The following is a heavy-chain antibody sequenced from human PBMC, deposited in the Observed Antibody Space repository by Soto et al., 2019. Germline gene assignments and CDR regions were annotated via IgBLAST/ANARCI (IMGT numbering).Heavy chain of an antibody. CDR1: GGTFSSYA. CDR2: IISIFGTA. V-gene: IGHV1-69*13. CDR3: ARSVAVPCYYYYGMEV. D-gene: IGHD6-19*01. Sequence: SVKCSCKASGGTFSSYAISWVRQAPGQGLEWMGGIISIFGTANYAQKFQGRVTITADESTSTAYMELSSLRSEDTSVFYCARSVAVPCYYYYGMEVWGQGTTVIVSS. J-gene: IGHJ6*02.